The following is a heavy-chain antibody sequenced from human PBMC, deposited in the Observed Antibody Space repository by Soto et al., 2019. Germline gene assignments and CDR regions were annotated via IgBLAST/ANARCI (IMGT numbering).Heavy chain of an antibody. D-gene: IGHD1-1*01. CDR1: GFTFSNYG. V-gene: IGHV3-30*18. CDR3: AKIGQQQLGRLGMHV. J-gene: IGHJ6*02. CDR2: ISHDGSNK. Sequence: QVQLVESGGGVVQPGRSLRLSCAASGFTFSNYGMHWVRQAPGKGLEWVAAISHDGSNKYYADSVRGRFTIARDNSKNTLDRQMNSQRTEHTAVYHGAKIGQQQLGRLGMHVWGQGTTVTVSS.